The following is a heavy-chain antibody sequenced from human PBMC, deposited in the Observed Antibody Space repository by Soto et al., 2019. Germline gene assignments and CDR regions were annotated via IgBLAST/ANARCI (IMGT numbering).Heavy chain of an antibody. V-gene: IGHV4-34*01. D-gene: IGHD1-7*01. CDR1: GGSFSGYY. Sequence: QVQLQQWGAGLLKPSETLSLTCAVYGGSFSGYYWSWIRQPPGKGLEWIGEINHSGSTNYNPSLKSRVTISVDTSKNQFSLKLSSVTAADTAVYYCAARYNWNYPINYWGQGTLVTVSS. CDR3: AARYNWNYPINY. J-gene: IGHJ4*02. CDR2: INHSGST.